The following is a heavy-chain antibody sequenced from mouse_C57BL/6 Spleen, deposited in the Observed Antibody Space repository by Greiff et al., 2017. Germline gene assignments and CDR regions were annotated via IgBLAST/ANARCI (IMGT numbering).Heavy chain of an antibody. D-gene: IGHD2-5*01. CDR1: GYTFTSYW. CDR3: ARKGSNPLDY. J-gene: IGHJ4*01. V-gene: IGHV1-55*01. Sequence: QVQLQQPGAELVKPGASVKMSCKASGYTFTSYWITWVKQRPGQGLEWIGDIYPGSGSTNYNEKFKSKATLTIDTSSSTAYLQLSSLTSEDSAVYYCARKGSNPLDYWGQGTSVTVSS. CDR2: IYPGSGST.